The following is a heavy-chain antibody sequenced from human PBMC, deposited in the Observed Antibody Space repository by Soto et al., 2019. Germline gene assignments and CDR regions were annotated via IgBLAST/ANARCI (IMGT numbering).Heavy chain of an antibody. CDR2: IYHSGST. CDR3: ASGLVTTLHY. J-gene: IGHJ4*02. D-gene: IGHD4-17*01. CDR1: GGSISSGGYS. Sequence: QLQLQESGSGLVKPSQTLSLTCAVSGGSISSGGYSWSWIRQPPGKGLEWIGYIYHSGSTYYNPSLKRRVTISGDRSKNQFPLKLSSVTAADTAVYYCASGLVTTLHYWGPGTLVTVSS. V-gene: IGHV4-30-2*01.